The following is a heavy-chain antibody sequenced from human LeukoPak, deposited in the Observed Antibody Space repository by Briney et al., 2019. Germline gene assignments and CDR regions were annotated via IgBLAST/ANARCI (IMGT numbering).Heavy chain of an antibody. J-gene: IGHJ3*02. CDR3: AKALGLGAFDI. D-gene: IGHD5-12*01. Sequence: PGGSLRLSCAASGFTFSSYWMSWVRQAPGKGLEWVANIKQDGSEKYYVDSVKGRFTISRDNAKNSLYLQMNSLRAEDTAVYYCAKALGLGAFDIWGQGTMVTVSS. CDR1: GFTFSSYW. V-gene: IGHV3-7*01. CDR2: IKQDGSEK.